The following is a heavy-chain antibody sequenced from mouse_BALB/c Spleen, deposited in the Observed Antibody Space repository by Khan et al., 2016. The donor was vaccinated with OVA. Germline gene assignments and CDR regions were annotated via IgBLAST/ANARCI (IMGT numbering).Heavy chain of an antibody. J-gene: IGHJ3*01. CDR2: INPNNGDA. CDR3: TRAVYGSFAY. Sequence: QVQLKQSGAELVKPGASVKLSCKASGYTFNSYYMYWVKQRPGQGLEWIGEINPNNGDANFNEKFKNKATLTVDKSSNTAFMQLSSLTSEDSAVYYCTRAVYGSFAYWGQGTLVTVSA. V-gene: IGHV1S81*02. CDR1: GYTFNSYY. D-gene: IGHD2-10*02.